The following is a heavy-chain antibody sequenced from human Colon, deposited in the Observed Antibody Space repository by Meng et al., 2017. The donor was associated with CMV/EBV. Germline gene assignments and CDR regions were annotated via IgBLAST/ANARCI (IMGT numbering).Heavy chain of an antibody. CDR1: GFSFSDYW. Sequence: GESLKLSCAASGFSFSDYWMMWVRQAPGKGLEWVAHIKQDGREQNYVDSVKGRFTISRDNAKRSLYLQVNSLRADDTAMYYCASHSGAWGRGTLVTVSS. CDR3: ASHSGA. D-gene: IGHD1-26*01. V-gene: IGHV3-7*01. CDR2: IKQDGREQ. J-gene: IGHJ5*02.